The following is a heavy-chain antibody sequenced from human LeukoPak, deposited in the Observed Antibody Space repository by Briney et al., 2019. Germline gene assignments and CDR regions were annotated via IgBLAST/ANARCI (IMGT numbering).Heavy chain of an antibody. J-gene: IGHJ4*02. CDR3: ARGRVGATTFDY. V-gene: IGHV1-69*05. Sequence: ASVKVSCKASGGTYSSYAISWVRQAPGQGLEWMGGIIPIFGTANNAQKFQGRVTITTDESTSTAYMELSSLRSEDTAVYYCARGRVGATTFDYWGQGTLVTVSS. CDR1: GGTYSSYA. CDR2: IIPIFGTA. D-gene: IGHD1-26*01.